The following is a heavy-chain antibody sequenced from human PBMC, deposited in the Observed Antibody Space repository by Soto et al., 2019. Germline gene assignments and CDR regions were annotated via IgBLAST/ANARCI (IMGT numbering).Heavy chain of an antibody. CDR2: ISSSGSTI. V-gene: IGHV3-11*01. CDR3: ARDASGDFWSGYPGYYGMDV. Sequence: GGSLRLSCAASGFTFSDYYMSWIRQAPGKGLEWVSYISSSGSTIYYADSVKGRFTISRDNAKNSLYLQMNSLRAEDTAVYYCARDASGDFWSGYPGYYGMDVWGQGTTVTVSS. CDR1: GFTFSDYY. J-gene: IGHJ6*02. D-gene: IGHD3-3*01.